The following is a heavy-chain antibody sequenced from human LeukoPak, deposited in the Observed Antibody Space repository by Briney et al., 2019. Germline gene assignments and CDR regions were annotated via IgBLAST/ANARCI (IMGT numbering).Heavy chain of an antibody. CDR1: GGTFSSYA. D-gene: IGHD4-23*01. J-gene: IGHJ4*02. Sequence: GASVKVSCKASGGTFSSYAISWVRQAPGQGLEWMGWISAYNGNTNYAQKFQGRVTITADESTSTAYMELSSLRSEDTAVYYCAIRGTTVVTRPVDYWGQGTLVTVSS. V-gene: IGHV1-69*01. CDR3: AIRGTTVVTRPVDY. CDR2: ISAYNGNT.